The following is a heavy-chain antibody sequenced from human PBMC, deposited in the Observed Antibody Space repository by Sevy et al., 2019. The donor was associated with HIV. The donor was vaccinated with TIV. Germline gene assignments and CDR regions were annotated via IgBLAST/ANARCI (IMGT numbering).Heavy chain of an antibody. V-gene: IGHV3-7*01. Sequence: GGSLRLSCAASGFTFSNAWMNWVRQAPGKGLEWVANIKQDGSEKYYVDSVKGRFTISRDNAKNSLYLQMNSLKGEDTAVYYCARDFAEFDYWGQGTLVTVSS. CDR2: IKQDGSEK. J-gene: IGHJ4*02. CDR3: ARDFAEFDY. CDR1: GFTFSNAW.